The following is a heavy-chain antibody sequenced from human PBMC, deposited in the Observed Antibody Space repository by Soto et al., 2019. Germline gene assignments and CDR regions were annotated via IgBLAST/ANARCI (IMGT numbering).Heavy chain of an antibody. CDR2: IYYSGST. V-gene: IGHV4-30-4*01. Sequence: SETLSLTCTVSGGSISSGDYYWSWIRQPPGKGLEWIGYIYYSGSTYYNPSLKSRVTISVDTSKNQFSLKLSSVTAADTAVYYCARYYDIFGRFDYWGQGTLVTVSS. CDR1: GGSISSGDYY. J-gene: IGHJ4*02. D-gene: IGHD3-9*01. CDR3: ARYYDIFGRFDY.